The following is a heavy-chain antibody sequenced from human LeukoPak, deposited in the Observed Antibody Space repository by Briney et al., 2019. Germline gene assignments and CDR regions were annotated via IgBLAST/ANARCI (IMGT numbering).Heavy chain of an antibody. CDR1: GFTFSSYW. J-gene: IGHJ4*02. CDR2: IKQDGSEK. V-gene: IGHV3-7*03. D-gene: IGHD1-26*01. CDR3: ATSRTSGY. Sequence: GGSLRLSCAASGFTFSSYWMSWVRQAPGKGLEWVAIIKQDGSEKYYVDSVKGRFTISRDNAEKSLYLQMNSLRAADTAVYYCATSRTSGYWGQGTLVTVSS.